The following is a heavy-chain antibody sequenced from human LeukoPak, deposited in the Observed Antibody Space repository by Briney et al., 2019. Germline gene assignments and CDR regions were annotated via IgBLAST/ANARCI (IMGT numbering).Heavy chain of an antibody. CDR2: IYYSGST. J-gene: IGHJ3*02. V-gene: IGHV4-59*12. CDR3: ARDPIRGIAVAGTEDAFDI. CDR1: GGSIGSYS. Sequence: SETLSLTCNVSGGSIGSYSWTWIRQPPGKGLEWIGPIYYSGSTYYNPSLKSRVTISVDTSKNQFSLKLSSVTAADTAVYYCARDPIRGIAVAGTEDAFDIWGQGTMVTVSS. D-gene: IGHD6-19*01.